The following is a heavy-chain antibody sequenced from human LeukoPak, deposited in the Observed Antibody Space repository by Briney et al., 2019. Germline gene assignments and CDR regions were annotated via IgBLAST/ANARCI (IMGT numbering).Heavy chain of an antibody. J-gene: IGHJ5*02. CDR1: GYIFTSYG. Sequence: GASVKVSCKASGYIFTSYGISWVRQAPGQGLEWMGWISAYNGNTNYAQKLQGRVTMTTDTSTSTAYMELRSLRSDDTAVYYCARDSTTMIVVVTPGWFDPWGQGTLVTVSS. D-gene: IGHD3-22*01. V-gene: IGHV1-18*01. CDR2: ISAYNGNT. CDR3: ARDSTTMIVVVTPGWFDP.